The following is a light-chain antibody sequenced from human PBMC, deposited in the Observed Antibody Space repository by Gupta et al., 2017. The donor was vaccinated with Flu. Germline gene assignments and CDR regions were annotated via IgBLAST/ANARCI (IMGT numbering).Light chain of an antibody. J-gene: IGKJ2*01. Sequence: SLGERATIKWRSSQSVLNSSNNKSNLAWYQQKSGQPPKLLISWASTPVSGVPERFSGSGSGTDFTLTISSLQAEDVAVYSCYQYYSTPRTFGQGTKLEIK. CDR3: YQYYSTPRT. CDR1: QSVLNSSNNKSN. CDR2: WAS. V-gene: IGKV4-1*01.